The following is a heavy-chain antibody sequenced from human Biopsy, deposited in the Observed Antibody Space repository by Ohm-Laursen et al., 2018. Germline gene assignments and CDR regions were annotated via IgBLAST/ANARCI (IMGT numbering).Heavy chain of an antibody. Sequence: PSETLSLTCTVSSGSISSYYWSWIRQPPGKGLEWIGYIDYRGSTKCNPSLRSRVTMSIDTSRNQFSLKLSSVTAADTAVYYCATTTMDTSGWFGNYFDSWGQGTLVTVSA. D-gene: IGHD6-19*01. V-gene: IGHV4-59*08. J-gene: IGHJ4*02. CDR3: ATTTMDTSGWFGNYFDS. CDR2: IDYRGST. CDR1: SGSISSYY.